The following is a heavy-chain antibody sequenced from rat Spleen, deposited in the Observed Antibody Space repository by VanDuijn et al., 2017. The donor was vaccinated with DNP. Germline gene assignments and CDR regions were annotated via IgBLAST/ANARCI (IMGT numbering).Heavy chain of an antibody. CDR1: DYSITSNY. Sequence: VQLQESGPGLVKPSQSLSLTCSVTDYSITSNYWGWIRKFPGNKMEYIGHISYSGSTNYNPSLKSRFSITRDTSKNQFFLQLNSVTTEDTATYYCARWSRYFDYWGQGVMVTVSS. CDR2: ISYSGST. V-gene: IGHV3-1*01. J-gene: IGHJ2*01. CDR3: ARWSRYFDY.